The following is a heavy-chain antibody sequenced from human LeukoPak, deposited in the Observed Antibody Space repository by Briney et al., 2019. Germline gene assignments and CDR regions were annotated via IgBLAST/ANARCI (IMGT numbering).Heavy chain of an antibody. V-gene: IGHV3-30*03. D-gene: IGHD3-10*01. CDR3: ARETYYYGSGSLL. CDR2: ITYDGYYK. J-gene: IGHJ4*02. CDR1: GFSFTSYG. Sequence: GGSLRLSCAASGFSFTSYGMHWVRQAPSKDLEWVALITYDGYYKYYSDSVKGRFTISSDTSKNTLYLQMNSLRAEDTAVYFCARETYYYGSGSLLWGQGTLVTVST.